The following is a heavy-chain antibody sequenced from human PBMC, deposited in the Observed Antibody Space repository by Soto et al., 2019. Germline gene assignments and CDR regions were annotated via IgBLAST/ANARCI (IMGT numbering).Heavy chain of an antibody. V-gene: IGHV3-30*18. D-gene: IGHD5-12*01. J-gene: IGHJ6*02. CDR3: AKALGLGGMDV. CDR2: ISYDGSNK. CDR1: GFTFSSYG. Sequence: GGSLRLSCAASGFTFSSYGMHWVRQAPGKGLEWVAVISYDGSNKYYADSVKGRFTISRDNSKNTLHLQMNSLRAEDTAVYYCAKALGLGGMDVWGQGTTVTVSS.